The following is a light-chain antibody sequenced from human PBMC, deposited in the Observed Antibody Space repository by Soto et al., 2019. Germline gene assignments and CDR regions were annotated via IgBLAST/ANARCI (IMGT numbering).Light chain of an antibody. V-gene: IGLV1-47*02. CDR1: SSNIGSNF. J-gene: IGLJ1*01. CDR2: SYN. Sequence: QPVLTQPPSASGTPGQRVTISCSGSSSNIGSNFVSWYQQLPGTAPKLLIYSYNQRPSGVPDRFSGSKSGTSASLAISGLRSEDDADYYCAAWDDSLRGYVFGTGTKLTVL. CDR3: AAWDDSLRGYV.